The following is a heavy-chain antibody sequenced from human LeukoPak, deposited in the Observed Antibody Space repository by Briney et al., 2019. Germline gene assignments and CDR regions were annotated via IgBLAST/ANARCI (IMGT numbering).Heavy chain of an antibody. CDR3: AKGYPRVLPYYFDY. CDR1: GFTFSSYA. CDR2: IRYDGSNK. Sequence: GGSLRLSCAASGFTFSSYAMHWVRQAPGKGLEWVAFIRYDGSNKYYADSVKGRFTISRDNSKNTLYLQMNSLRAEDTAVYYCAKGYPRVLPYYFDYWGQGTLVTVSS. J-gene: IGHJ4*02. V-gene: IGHV3-30*02. D-gene: IGHD2-15*01.